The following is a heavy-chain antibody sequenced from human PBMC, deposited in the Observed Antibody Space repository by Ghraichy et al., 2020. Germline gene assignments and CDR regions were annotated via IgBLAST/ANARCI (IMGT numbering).Heavy chain of an antibody. CDR2: ISSSSSYI. CDR3: ARDFGSSWHGRAFDI. V-gene: IGHV3-21*01. J-gene: IGHJ3*02. D-gene: IGHD6-13*01. Sequence: GESLNISCAASGFTFSSYSMNWVRQAPGKGLEWVSSISSSSSYIYYADSVKGRFTISRDNAKNSLYLQMNSLRAEDTAVYYCARDFGSSWHGRAFDIWGQGTMVTVSS. CDR1: GFTFSSYS.